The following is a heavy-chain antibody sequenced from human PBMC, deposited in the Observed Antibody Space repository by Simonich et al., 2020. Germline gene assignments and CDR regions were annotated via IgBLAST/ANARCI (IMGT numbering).Heavy chain of an antibody. J-gene: IGHJ4*02. D-gene: IGHD2-8*01. CDR2: IYYSGRT. V-gene: IGHV4-39*01. CDR1: GGSISSSSYY. Sequence: QLQLQESGPGLVKPSETLSLTCTVSGGSISSSSYYWGWIRQPPGKGLEWIGSIYYSGRTYFKPSLKSRVTISVDTSKNQFSLKLSSVTAADTAVYYCARQRVLMVYAIDYWGQGTLVTVSS. CDR3: ARQRVLMVYAIDY.